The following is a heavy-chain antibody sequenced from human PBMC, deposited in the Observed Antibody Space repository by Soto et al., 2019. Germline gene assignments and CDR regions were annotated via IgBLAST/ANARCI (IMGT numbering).Heavy chain of an antibody. V-gene: IGHV3-30-3*01. Sequence: GGSLRLSCAASGFTFSSYAMHWVRQAPGKGLEWVAVISYDGSNKYYADSVKGRFTISRDNSKNTLCLQMNSLRAEDTAVYYCARPDIVVVVAAYSWYFDYWGQGTLVTVSS. CDR3: ARPDIVVVVAAYSWYFDY. CDR2: ISYDGSNK. D-gene: IGHD2-15*01. CDR1: GFTFSSYA. J-gene: IGHJ4*02.